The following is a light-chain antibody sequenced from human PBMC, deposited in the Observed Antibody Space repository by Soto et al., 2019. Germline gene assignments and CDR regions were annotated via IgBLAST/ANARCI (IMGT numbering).Light chain of an antibody. J-gene: IGLJ2*01. CDR1: NIGSKS. CDR3: QVWDSSSDPHVV. V-gene: IGLV3-21*04. CDR2: YDS. Sequence: SYELTQPPSVSVAPGKTARITCGGNNIGSKSVHWYQQKPGQAPVLVIYYDSYRPSGIPERFSGSNSGNTATLTISRVEAGDEADYYCQVWDSSSDPHVVFGGGTKLTVL.